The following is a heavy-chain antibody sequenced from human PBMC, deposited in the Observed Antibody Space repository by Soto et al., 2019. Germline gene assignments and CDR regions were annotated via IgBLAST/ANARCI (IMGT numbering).Heavy chain of an antibody. Sequence: GSSVKVSCKASGGTFSSYAISWVRQAPGQGLEWMGGIIPIFGTANYAQKFQGRVTITADKSTSTAYMELSSLRSEYTAVYYCARGKVDTAMIGLGYYYYYGMDVWGQGTTVTVSS. CDR1: GGTFSSYA. V-gene: IGHV1-69*06. D-gene: IGHD5-18*01. CDR3: ARGKVDTAMIGLGYYYYYGMDV. CDR2: IIPIFGTA. J-gene: IGHJ6*02.